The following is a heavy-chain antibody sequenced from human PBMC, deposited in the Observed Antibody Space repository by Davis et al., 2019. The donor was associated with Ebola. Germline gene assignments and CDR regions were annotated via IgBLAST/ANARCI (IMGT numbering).Heavy chain of an antibody. CDR1: GFTFSSCG. Sequence: GESLKISCAASGFTFSSCGMHWVRQAPGKGLEWVAVIWYDGSNKYYADSVKGRFTISRDNSKNTLYLQMNSLRAEDTAVYYCAREYSSGGRYFDLWGRGTLVTVSS. D-gene: IGHD6-19*01. V-gene: IGHV3-33*01. J-gene: IGHJ2*01. CDR3: AREYSSGGRYFDL. CDR2: IWYDGSNK.